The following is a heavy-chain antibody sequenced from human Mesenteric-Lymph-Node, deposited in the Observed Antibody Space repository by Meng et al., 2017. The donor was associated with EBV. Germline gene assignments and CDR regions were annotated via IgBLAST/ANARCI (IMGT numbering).Heavy chain of an antibody. D-gene: IGHD6-19*01. CDR1: GLSFPNYA. Sequence: VEAGGGVVQAGWDLQLSGARSGLSFPNYAMHWVRQAPGKGLDWVAFKNHEGTDEKYQDSVKGRFTISRDNSKNTHYLQMNSLTPEDTAVVYYASFRARLAPFDYWGQGILVTVSS. CDR3: ASFRARLAPFDY. CDR2: KNHEGTDE. J-gene: IGHJ4*02. V-gene: IGHV3-30-3*01.